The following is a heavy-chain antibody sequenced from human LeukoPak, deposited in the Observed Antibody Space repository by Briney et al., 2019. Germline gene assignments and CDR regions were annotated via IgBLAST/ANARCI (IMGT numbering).Heavy chain of an antibody. J-gene: IGHJ4*02. D-gene: IGHD1-1*01. CDR2: ISTGDST. V-gene: IGHV3-23*01. Sequence: GGSLRLSCAASGFTFSNYAMSWVRQAPGKGLEGISSISTGDSTYYADSVKGRFTISRDNSKNTLYLQMNSLRAEDTAIYYCARVWRGNYYDYWGQGTLVAVSS. CDR3: ARVWRGNYYDY. CDR1: GFTFSNYA.